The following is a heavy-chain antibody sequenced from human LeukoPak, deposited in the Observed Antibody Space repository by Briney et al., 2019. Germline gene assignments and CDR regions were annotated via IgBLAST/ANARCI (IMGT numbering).Heavy chain of an antibody. CDR1: GGSISSYY. V-gene: IGHV4-59*01. CDR3: ARDTTGGPFDY. D-gene: IGHD4-17*01. Sequence: PSETLSLTCTVSGGSISSYYWSWIRQPPGKGLEWIGYIYYSGSTNYNPSLKSRVTISVDTSKNQFSLKLSSVTAADTAVYYCARDTTGGPFDYWGQGTLVTVSS. CDR2: IYYSGST. J-gene: IGHJ4*02.